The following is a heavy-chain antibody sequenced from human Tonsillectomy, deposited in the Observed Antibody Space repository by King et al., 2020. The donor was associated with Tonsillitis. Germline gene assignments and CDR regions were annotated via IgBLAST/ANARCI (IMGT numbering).Heavy chain of an antibody. Sequence: VQLVESGGGLVQPGGSLRLSCAASGFTFSSYAMSWVRQAPGKGLEWVSVIYSGGSSTYYADSVKGRFTISRDNSKNTVYLQMNSLSTEDTAVYYCAKVYYYDSSGYYPTDYWGQGTLVTVSS. D-gene: IGHD3-22*01. CDR2: IYSGGSST. J-gene: IGHJ4*02. CDR1: GFTFSSYA. CDR3: AKVYYYDSSGYYPTDY. V-gene: IGHV3-23*03.